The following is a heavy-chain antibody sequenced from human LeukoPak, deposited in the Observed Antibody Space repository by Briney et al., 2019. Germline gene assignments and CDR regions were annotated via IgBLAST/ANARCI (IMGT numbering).Heavy chain of an antibody. D-gene: IGHD1-26*01. V-gene: IGHV1-2*02. CDR2: INPNSGGT. CDR1: GYTFTGYY. Sequence: ASVKVSCKASGYTFTGYYMHWVRQAPGQGLEWMGWINPNSGGTNYAQKFQGRVTMTRDTSISTAYMELGRLRSDDTAVYYCARDTGSYWGYYYYYMDVWGKGTTVTVSS. CDR3: ARDTGSYWGYYYYYMDV. J-gene: IGHJ6*03.